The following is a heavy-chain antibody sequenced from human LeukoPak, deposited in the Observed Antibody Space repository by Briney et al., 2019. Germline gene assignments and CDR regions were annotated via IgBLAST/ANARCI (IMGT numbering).Heavy chain of an antibody. V-gene: IGHV3-66*02. CDR3: VSSGYYYGENFDY. D-gene: IGHD3-22*01. Sequence: GGSLRLSCAASGFTVSSNYMSWVRQAPGKGLEWVSVIYSGGSTYYADSVKGRFTISRDNSKNTLYLQMNSLRAEDTAVYYSVSSGYYYGENFDYWGEGTLVTVSS. CDR1: GFTVSSNY. CDR2: IYSGGST. J-gene: IGHJ4*02.